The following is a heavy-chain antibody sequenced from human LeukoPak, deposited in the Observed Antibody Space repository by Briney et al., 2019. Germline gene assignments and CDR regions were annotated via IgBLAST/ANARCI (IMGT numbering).Heavy chain of an antibody. CDR1: GGTFISYA. CDR3: ARSRDKWEPLLGDY. V-gene: IGHV1-69*01. D-gene: IGHD1-26*01. CDR2: IIPIFGTA. J-gene: IGHJ4*02. Sequence: GSSVKVSCKASGGTFISYAISWVRQAPGQGLEWMGGIIPIFGTANYAQKFQGRVTITADESTSTAYMELSSLRSEDTAVYYCARSRDKWEPLLGDYWGQGTMVTVSS.